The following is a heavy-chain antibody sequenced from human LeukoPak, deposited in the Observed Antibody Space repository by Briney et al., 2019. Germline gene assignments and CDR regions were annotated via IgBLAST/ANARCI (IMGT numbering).Heavy chain of an antibody. D-gene: IGHD6-19*01. CDR3: ARDSSGWYWYFDL. J-gene: IGHJ2*01. CDR1: GGSISSYY. Sequence: SETLSLTCTVSGGSISSYYWSWIRQPPGKGLEWIGYIYYSGSTNYNPSLKSRVTISVDTSKKQFSLKLSSVTAADTAVYYCARDSSGWYWYFDLWGRGTLVTVSS. V-gene: IGHV4-59*01. CDR2: IYYSGST.